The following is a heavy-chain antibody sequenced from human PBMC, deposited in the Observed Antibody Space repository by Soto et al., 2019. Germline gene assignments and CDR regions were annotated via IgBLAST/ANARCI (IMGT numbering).Heavy chain of an antibody. J-gene: IGHJ4*02. V-gene: IGHV4-34*01. CDR2: INHSGST. CDR1: GGSFSGYY. CDR3: ARGSNWAHSNYFDY. D-gene: IGHD7-27*01. Sequence: SETLSLTCAVYGGSFSGYYWSWIRQPPGKGLEWIGEINHSGSTNYNPSLKSRVTISVDTSKNQFSLKLSSVTAADTAVYYCARGSNWAHSNYFDYWGQGTLVTVSS.